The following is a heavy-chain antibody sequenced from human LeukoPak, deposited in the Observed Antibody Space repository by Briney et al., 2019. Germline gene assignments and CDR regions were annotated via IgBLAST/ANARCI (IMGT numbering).Heavy chain of an antibody. CDR1: GFNFSSYW. CDR3: ARDDLSSISCYHNWFDP. D-gene: IGHD2-2*01. CDR2: IKQDGSEK. Sequence: PGGSLRLSCAASGFNFSSYWMSWVRQAPGKGLEWVANIKQDGSEKYYVDSVKGRFTISRDNAKNSLYLQMNSLRAEGTAVYYCARDDLSSISCYHNWFDPWGQGTLVTVSS. J-gene: IGHJ5*02. V-gene: IGHV3-7*01.